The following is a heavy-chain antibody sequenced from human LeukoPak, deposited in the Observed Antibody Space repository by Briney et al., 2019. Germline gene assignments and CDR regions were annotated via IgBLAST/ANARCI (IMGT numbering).Heavy chain of an antibody. CDR1: GYTFTSYD. CDR3: ARVYDYVWGSYRPHFDY. CDR2: MNPNSGNT. V-gene: IGHV1-8*03. Sequence: ASVKVSCKASGYTFTSYDINWVRQATGQGLEWMGWMNPNSGNTGYAQKFQGRVTITRNTSISTAYMELRSLRSDDTAVYYCARVYDYVWGSYRPHFDYWGQGTLVTVSS. J-gene: IGHJ4*02. D-gene: IGHD3-16*02.